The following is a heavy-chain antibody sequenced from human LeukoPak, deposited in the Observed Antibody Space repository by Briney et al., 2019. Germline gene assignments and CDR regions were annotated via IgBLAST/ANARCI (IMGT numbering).Heavy chain of an antibody. CDR3: TTERPGYYYDSSGYNY. CDR1: GFTFSNAW. Sequence: GGSLRLSCAASGFTFSNAWMSWVRQAPWKGLEWVGRIKTKTDGGTTDYAAPAKGRFTMSRDDSKNTLYLHMNSLKTEDTAVYYCTTERPGYYYDSSGYNYWGQGTLVTVSS. V-gene: IGHV3-15*01. J-gene: IGHJ4*02. D-gene: IGHD3-22*01. CDR2: IKTKTDGGTT.